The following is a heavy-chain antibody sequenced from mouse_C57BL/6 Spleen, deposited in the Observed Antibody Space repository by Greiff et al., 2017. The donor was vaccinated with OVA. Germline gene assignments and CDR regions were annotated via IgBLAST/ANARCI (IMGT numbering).Heavy chain of an antibody. D-gene: IGHD2-4*01. CDR3: ARQGYDYDDWYFDV. CDR2: IWSDGST. Sequence: QVQLKESGPGLVAPSQSLSITCTVSGFSLTSYGVHWVRQPPGKGLEWLVVIWSDGSTTYNSALKSRLSISKENSKSQVFLKMNSLQTDDTAMYYCARQGYDYDDWYFDVWGTGTTVTVSS. V-gene: IGHV2-6-1*01. CDR1: GFSLTSYG. J-gene: IGHJ1*03.